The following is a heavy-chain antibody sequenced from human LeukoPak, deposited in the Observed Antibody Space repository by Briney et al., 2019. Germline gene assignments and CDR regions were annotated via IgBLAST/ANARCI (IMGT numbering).Heavy chain of an antibody. CDR1: GFTFSSYA. CDR3: AKLGARNSAAFDV. Sequence: GGSLRLSCAASGFTFSSYAMSWVRQAPGKGLEWVSAISGSGGSTYYADSVKGRFTISRDNSKNTLLLQMNSLRAEDTAVYHCAKLGARNSAAFDVWGQGTMVTVSS. D-gene: IGHD3-16*01. J-gene: IGHJ3*01. V-gene: IGHV3-23*01. CDR2: ISGSGGST.